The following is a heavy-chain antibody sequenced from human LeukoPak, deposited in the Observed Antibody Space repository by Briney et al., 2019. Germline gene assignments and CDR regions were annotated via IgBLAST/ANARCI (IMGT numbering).Heavy chain of an antibody. CDR3: ARGDYSSSTRCYSCWFDP. CDR1: GGAFRDFY. J-gene: IGHJ5*02. CDR2: IHHSGSA. D-gene: IGHD2-2*02. V-gene: IGHV4-34*01. Sequence: PSQTLSLTCGVSGGAFRDFYCSWSRESPGKALEWIGEIHHSGSANYNPSFKSGVNIFVDTSKKRFSLKMSSVTAADTAVYYCARGDYSSSTRCYSCWFDPWGQGTLVTVSS.